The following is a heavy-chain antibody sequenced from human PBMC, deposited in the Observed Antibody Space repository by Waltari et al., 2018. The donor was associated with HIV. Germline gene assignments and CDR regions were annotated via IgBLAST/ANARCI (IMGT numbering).Heavy chain of an antibody. CDR3: ARANLNDYFYGMDV. CDR1: GDSISSGGSS. J-gene: IGHJ6*02. V-gene: IGHV4-31*03. D-gene: IGHD2-8*01. Sequence: QVQLQESGPGLVKPSQTLSLTCTVSGDSISSGGSSWSWIRQHPGKGLEWIGYIYYSGSSHYNPSLKSRVTISVDTSKNQFSLNLSSVTAADTAVYYCARANLNDYFYGMDVWGQGTTVTVSS. CDR2: IYYSGSS.